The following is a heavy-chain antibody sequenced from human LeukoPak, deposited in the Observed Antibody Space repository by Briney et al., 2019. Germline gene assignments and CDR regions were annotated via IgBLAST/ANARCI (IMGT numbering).Heavy chain of an antibody. CDR1: GGSISTYF. CDR3: ARYHQPSGPNWLDR. V-gene: IGHV4-59*01. Sequence: ETLSLTCTVSGGSISTYFWTWIRQFPGKGLEWIGYIYYTGTTSYNPSLKSRVTISVDTSKNQFSLSLSSVTAADTAVYYCARYHQPSGPNWLDRWGQGTLVTVSS. J-gene: IGHJ5*02. CDR2: IYYTGTT. D-gene: IGHD2-15*01.